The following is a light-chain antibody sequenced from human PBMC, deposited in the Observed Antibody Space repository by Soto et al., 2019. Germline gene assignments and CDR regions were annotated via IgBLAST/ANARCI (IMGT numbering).Light chain of an antibody. V-gene: IGKV1-5*03. J-gene: IGKJ1*01. CDR2: KAS. Sequence: DTRMPQSPSTLTASVLDRVTITXRGSQDINKGLAWDQQKPGTAPKLLISKASSLETGGPSRFSGSGSGTEFTPTISSLQPEDFATYYGQQYNSYSWTFGQGTKVDIK. CDR1: QDINKG. CDR3: QQYNSYSWT.